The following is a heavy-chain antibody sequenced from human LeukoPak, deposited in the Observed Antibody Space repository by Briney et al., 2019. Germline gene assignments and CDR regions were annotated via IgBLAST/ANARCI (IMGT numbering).Heavy chain of an antibody. CDR1: GFTFSSYA. CDR3: ARESVATGIYYYGMDV. Sequence: PGGSLRLSCAASGFTFSSYAMHWVRQAPGKGLEWVAVISYDGSNKYYADSVKGRFTISRDNSKNTLYLQMNSLRAEDTAVYYCARESVATGIYYYGMDVWGQGTTVTVSS. V-gene: IGHV3-30*04. CDR2: ISYDGSNK. J-gene: IGHJ6*02. D-gene: IGHD5-12*01.